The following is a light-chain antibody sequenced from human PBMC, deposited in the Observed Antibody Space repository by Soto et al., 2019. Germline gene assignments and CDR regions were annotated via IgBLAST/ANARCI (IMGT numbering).Light chain of an antibody. CDR3: SLYKSDTNEV. J-gene: IGLJ1*01. Sequence: QSALTQPASVSGSPGQSVTISCTGTSIDFGSYNRVSWYQQPPGTAPKLLIYEVSNRPSGVPNRFSGSKSGNTASLTISGLQAEDEANYLCSLYKSDTNEVFGAGTKGTVL. CDR1: SIDFGSYNR. CDR2: EVS. V-gene: IGLV2-18*01.